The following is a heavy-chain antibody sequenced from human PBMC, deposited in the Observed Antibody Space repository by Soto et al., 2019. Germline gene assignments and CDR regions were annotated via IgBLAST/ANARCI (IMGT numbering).Heavy chain of an antibody. D-gene: IGHD3-9*01. Sequence: LTCAVYGGSFSGYYWSWIRQAPGKGLEWIGEINHSGSTNYNPSLKSRVTISVDTSKNQFSLKLSSVTAADTAVYYCATGYFGNSGNWFDPSGQGTLVTVSS. V-gene: IGHV4-34*01. CDR2: INHSGST. J-gene: IGHJ5*02. CDR1: GGSFSGYY. CDR3: ATGYFGNSGNWFDP.